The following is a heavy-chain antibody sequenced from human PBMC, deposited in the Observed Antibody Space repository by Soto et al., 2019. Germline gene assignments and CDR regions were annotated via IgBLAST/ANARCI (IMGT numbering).Heavy chain of an antibody. J-gene: IGHJ4*02. V-gene: IGHV4-59*01. CDR1: GGSISSFY. D-gene: IGHD3-3*01. CDR3: ARAKDFWSGYLDY. Sequence: SETLSLTCTVSGGSISSFYWNWIRQPPGKGLEWIGYIYYSGTSNYNPSLKSRGTISVDMSKNQVSLRLTSVTAADTAVYYCARAKDFWSGYLDYWGQGTLVTVSS. CDR2: IYYSGTS.